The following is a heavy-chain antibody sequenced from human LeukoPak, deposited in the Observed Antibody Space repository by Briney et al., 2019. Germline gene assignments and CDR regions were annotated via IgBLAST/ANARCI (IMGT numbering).Heavy chain of an antibody. CDR3: ARDKIVGATHFDS. CDR2: ISSSSSYI. D-gene: IGHD1-26*01. Sequence: KPGGSLRLSCAASGFTFSSYSMNWVRQAPGKGLEWVSSISSSSSYIYYADSVKGRFTISRDNAKNSLYLQMNSLRAEDTAVYCCARDKIVGATHFDSWGQGTLVTVSS. J-gene: IGHJ4*02. CDR1: GFTFSSYS. V-gene: IGHV3-21*01.